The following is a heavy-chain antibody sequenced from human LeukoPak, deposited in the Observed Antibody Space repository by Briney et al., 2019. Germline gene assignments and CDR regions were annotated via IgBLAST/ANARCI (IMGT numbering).Heavy chain of an antibody. Sequence: ASVKVSCKASGYTFTGYYMHWVRQAPGQGLEWMGWVNPNSGGTNYAQKFQGRVTMTRDTSISTAYMELSRLRSDDTAVYYCARGGDYYGSGSFTNWFDPWGQGTLVTVSS. V-gene: IGHV1-2*02. CDR2: VNPNSGGT. D-gene: IGHD3-10*01. CDR1: GYTFTGYY. CDR3: ARGGDYYGSGSFTNWFDP. J-gene: IGHJ5*02.